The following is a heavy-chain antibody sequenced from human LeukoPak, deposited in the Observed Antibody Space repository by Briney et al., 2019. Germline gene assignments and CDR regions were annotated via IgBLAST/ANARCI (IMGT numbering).Heavy chain of an antibody. CDR3: AKDPYYYDSSGYGYGMEV. D-gene: IGHD3-22*01. Sequence: PGGSLRLSCAASGFSFSSYAMAWVSQAPGKGLEWVSTISGSGGSTHYADSVKGRFTISRDNSKNTLYLQMNSLRAEDTAVYYCAKDPYYYDSSGYGYGMEVWGQGTTVTVSS. CDR2: ISGSGGST. J-gene: IGHJ6*02. V-gene: IGHV3-23*01. CDR1: GFSFSSYA.